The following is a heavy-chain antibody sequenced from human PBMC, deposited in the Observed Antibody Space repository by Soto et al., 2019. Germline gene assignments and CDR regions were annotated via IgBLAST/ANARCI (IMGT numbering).Heavy chain of an antibody. V-gene: IGHV3-23*01. CDR1: GFTFSSYA. J-gene: IGHJ4*02. CDR2: ISGSGGSK. Sequence: GGSLRLACAASGFTFSSYAMSWVRQAPGKGLEWVSAISGSGGSKYYADSVKGRFTISRDNAKNTLYLQMNSLRAEDTAVYYCARDVTVVVVAATRSAYWGKGTLVTVSS. CDR3: ARDVTVVVVAATRSAY. D-gene: IGHD2-15*01.